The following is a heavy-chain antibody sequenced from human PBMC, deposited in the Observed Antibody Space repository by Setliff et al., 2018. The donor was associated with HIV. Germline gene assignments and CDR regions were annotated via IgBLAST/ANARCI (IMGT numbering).Heavy chain of an antibody. J-gene: IGHJ4*02. D-gene: IGHD3-22*01. Sequence: GGSLRLSCAASGFDFTSYTMTWVRQAPGKGLEWVASISPGGSFMYYGDSIQGRFTISRDDAKSSLYLQMNSLKFEDTATYFCARASPGVVMIPDSWGQGTLVTVSS. CDR1: GFDFTSYT. CDR3: ARASPGVVMIPDS. V-gene: IGHV3-21*01. CDR2: ISPGGSFM.